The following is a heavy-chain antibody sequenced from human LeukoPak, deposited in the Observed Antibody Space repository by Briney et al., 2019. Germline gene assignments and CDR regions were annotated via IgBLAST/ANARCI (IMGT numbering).Heavy chain of an antibody. Sequence: ASMKVSCKASGYTFTSYGISWVRQAPGQGLEWMGWISTYNGNTNYAQNLQGRVTMTTDTSTSTAYMELRSLRSDDTAVYYCARGSSGKSGSYYYFDYWGQGILVTVSS. V-gene: IGHV1-18*01. D-gene: IGHD1-26*01. CDR1: GYTFTSYG. J-gene: IGHJ4*02. CDR3: ARGSSGKSGSYYYFDY. CDR2: ISTYNGNT.